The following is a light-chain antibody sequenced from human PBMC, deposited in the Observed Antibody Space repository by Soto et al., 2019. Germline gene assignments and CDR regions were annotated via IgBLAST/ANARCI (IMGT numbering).Light chain of an antibody. J-gene: IGLJ1*01. CDR1: TSDVGDYNL. Sequence: QSALTQPASVSGSPGQSIAISCTGTTSDVGDYNLVSWYQQHPGKAPKLMIYDVSNRPSGISDRFSASKSGNTASLTISGLQAEDEADYYCSSYTGSNTLYVFGTGTKLTVL. V-gene: IGLV2-14*01. CDR2: DVS. CDR3: SSYTGSNTLYV.